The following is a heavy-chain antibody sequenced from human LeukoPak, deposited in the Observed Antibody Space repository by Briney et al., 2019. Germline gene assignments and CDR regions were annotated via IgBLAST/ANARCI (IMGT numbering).Heavy chain of an antibody. Sequence: ASVRVACKVSGQTLSELTMHWVRQAPGKGLEWMGGFDPENDERMYARNFRGRVTMTEDTSTDPAYMELSSLRSEDTAVYFCATEMTSVVPDYWGQGTLVTVSS. D-gene: IGHD4-11*01. CDR3: ATEMTSVVPDY. CDR2: FDPENDER. V-gene: IGHV1-24*01. CDR1: GQTLSELT. J-gene: IGHJ4*02.